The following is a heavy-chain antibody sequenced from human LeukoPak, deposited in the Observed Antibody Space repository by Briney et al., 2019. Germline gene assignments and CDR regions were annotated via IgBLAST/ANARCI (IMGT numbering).Heavy chain of an antibody. CDR3: AVGYYYDSSGTYDY. D-gene: IGHD3-22*01. V-gene: IGHV3-66*02. CDR1: GFTVSSNS. CDR2: IYSGGST. Sequence: GGSLRLSCAACGFTVSSNSMSWDRQAPGKGLEWVSVIYSGGSTYYADSVKGRFTISRDNSKNTLYLQMNSLRAEDTAVYYCAVGYYYDSSGTYDYWGQGTLVTVSS. J-gene: IGHJ4*02.